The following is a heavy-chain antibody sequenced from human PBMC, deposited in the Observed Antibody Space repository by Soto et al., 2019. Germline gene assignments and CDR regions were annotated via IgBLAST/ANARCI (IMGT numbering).Heavy chain of an antibody. CDR1: GGSISSYY. D-gene: IGHD2-21*01. Sequence: PSDTLSLTCTVSGGSISSYYWSWTRQPPGKGLEWIGYIYYSGSTNYNPSQKSRVTISVDTSKYHFSLKLSFVTAADTAVYYCARRWGGTFDYWGQGTLVTVS. CDR2: IYYSGST. V-gene: IGHV4-59*01. CDR3: ARRWGGTFDY. J-gene: IGHJ4*02.